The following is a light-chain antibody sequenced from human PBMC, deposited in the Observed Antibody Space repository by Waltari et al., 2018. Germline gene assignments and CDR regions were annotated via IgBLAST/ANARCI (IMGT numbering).Light chain of an antibody. CDR1: QNIFRT. V-gene: IGKV3-20*01. J-gene: IGKJ1*01. CDR2: GAY. CDR3: QHYVRLPVT. Sequence: EIVLTQSTGTLSLSPGERATLSCRASQNIFRTLAWYQQKPGQAPRLLIYGAYTRATGIPDRFSGSGSGTDFSLTISGLDPEDFAVYYCQHYVRLPVTFGQGTKVEIK.